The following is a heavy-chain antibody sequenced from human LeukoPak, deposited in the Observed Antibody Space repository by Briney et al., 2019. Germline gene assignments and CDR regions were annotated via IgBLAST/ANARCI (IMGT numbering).Heavy chain of an antibody. Sequence: SETLSLTCAVYGGSFSGYYWSWIRQPPGKGLEWIGEINHSGSTNYNPSLKSRVTISVDTSKNQFSLKLSSVTAADTAVYYCARSGWYGYYYYGMDVWGQGTTVTVS. CDR2: INHSGST. CDR1: GGSFSGYY. J-gene: IGHJ6*02. CDR3: ARSGWYGYYYYGMDV. D-gene: IGHD6-19*01. V-gene: IGHV4-34*01.